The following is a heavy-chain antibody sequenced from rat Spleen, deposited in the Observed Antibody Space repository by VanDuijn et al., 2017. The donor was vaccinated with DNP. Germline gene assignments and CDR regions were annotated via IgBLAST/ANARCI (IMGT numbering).Heavy chain of an antibody. CDR2: IRYDGGTT. J-gene: IGHJ2*01. CDR1: GFSFSDYY. V-gene: IGHV5-22*01. CDR3: ARHVLPLRVWDY. D-gene: IGHD4-1*01. Sequence: EVQLVESGGDLVQPGRSLKLSCAASGFSFSDYYMAWVRQAPTKGLEWVAYIRYDGGTTYYGDSVKGRFTLSRDNAKSTLYLQMKSLRSEDMATYFCARHVLPLRVWDYWGQGVMVTVSS.